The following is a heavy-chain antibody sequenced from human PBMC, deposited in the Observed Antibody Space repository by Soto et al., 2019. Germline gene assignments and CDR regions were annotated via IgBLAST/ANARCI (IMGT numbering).Heavy chain of an antibody. CDR1: GFTVGSNY. J-gene: IGHJ5*02. Sequence: EVQLVESGGGLVQPGGSLRLSCAASGFTVGSNYMSWVRKAPGKGLEWVSVIYSGGSTYYADSVKGRFTISRHNSKTPLYLQMNSLRDEDTAVYYCAIGNSSSSSGDWFDPWGQGTLVTFSS. V-gene: IGHV3-53*04. CDR3: AIGNSSSSSGDWFDP. D-gene: IGHD6-6*01. CDR2: IYSGGST.